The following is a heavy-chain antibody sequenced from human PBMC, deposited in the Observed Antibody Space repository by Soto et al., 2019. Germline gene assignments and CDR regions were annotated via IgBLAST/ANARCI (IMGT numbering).Heavy chain of an antibody. J-gene: IGHJ3*02. CDR3: ARSHCTTSTCYTRFDAFDI. CDR1: GDTFTSYY. D-gene: IGHD2-2*02. CDR2: INLGGGSI. V-gene: IGHV1-46*01. Sequence: ASVKVSCKASGDTFTSYYLHWLRQAPGQGLEWMGIINLGGGSISYAQKFQGGVTMTRDTSTSTVYLELSSLRSDDTAVYFCARSHCTTSTCYTRFDAFDIWGQGTMVTVSS.